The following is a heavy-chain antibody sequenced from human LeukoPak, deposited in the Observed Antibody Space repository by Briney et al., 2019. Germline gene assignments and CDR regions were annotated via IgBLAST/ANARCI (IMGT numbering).Heavy chain of an antibody. J-gene: IGHJ3*01. Sequence: LGGSVKVSCKASGYTVTDYYINWVRQAPGQGLEWMGGVNPDATGTNFGQNLRDGVAVTWDTSPFIVYLVLRTLRSDDTAVYYCVRNRSTTKDPYDVLDVWGQGTMVTVSS. D-gene: IGHD1-26*01. CDR2: VNPDATGT. CDR3: VRNRSTTKDPYDVLDV. CDR1: GYTVTDYY. V-gene: IGHV1-2*03.